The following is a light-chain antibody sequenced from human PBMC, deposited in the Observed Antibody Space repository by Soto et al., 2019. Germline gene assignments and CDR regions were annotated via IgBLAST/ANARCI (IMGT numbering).Light chain of an antibody. Sequence: EIVLTQSPGTLSLSPGERATLSCRASQSINNRYLAWYQQKPGQAPRLLIYAASSRATGIPDRFSGSGSWTDFTLTISILEPEDFAVYYCQQFGSSPGFTFGPGTKVDIK. V-gene: IGKV3-20*01. J-gene: IGKJ3*01. CDR3: QQFGSSPGFT. CDR1: QSINNRY. CDR2: AAS.